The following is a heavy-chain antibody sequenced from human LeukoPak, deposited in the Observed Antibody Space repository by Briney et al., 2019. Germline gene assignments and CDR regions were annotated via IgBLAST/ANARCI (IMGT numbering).Heavy chain of an antibody. CDR2: ISSSSSTI. V-gene: IGHV3-48*01. D-gene: IGHD6-13*01. CDR1: GFTFSSYS. CDR3: ASWYLGEYSSSWYRGADYDAFDI. Sequence: GGSLRLSCAASGFTFSSYSMNWVRQAPGKGLEWVSYISSSSSTIYYADSVKGQFTISRDNAKDSLYLQMNSLRAEDTAVYYCASWYLGEYSSSWYRGADYDAFDIWGQGTMVTVSS. J-gene: IGHJ3*02.